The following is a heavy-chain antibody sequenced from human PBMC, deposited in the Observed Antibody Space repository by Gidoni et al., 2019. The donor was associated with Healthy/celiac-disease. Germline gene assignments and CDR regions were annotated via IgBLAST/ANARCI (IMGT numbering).Heavy chain of an antibody. CDR2: ISGSGGST. Sequence: EVQLLESGGGLVQPGGSLRLACAASGFTFSSYATGFVPRAPGKGLEWVSAISGSGGSTYYADSVKGRFTISRDNSKNTLYLQMNSLRAEDTAVYYCAKSCRRPYCSSTSCYPNFHYYYMDVWGKGTTVTVSS. D-gene: IGHD2-2*01. CDR3: AKSCRRPYCSSTSCYPNFHYYYMDV. J-gene: IGHJ6*03. V-gene: IGHV3-23*01. CDR1: GFTFSSYA.